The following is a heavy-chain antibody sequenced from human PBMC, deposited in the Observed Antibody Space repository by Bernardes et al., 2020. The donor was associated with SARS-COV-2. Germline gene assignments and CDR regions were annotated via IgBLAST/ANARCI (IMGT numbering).Heavy chain of an antibody. J-gene: IGHJ3*02. CDR3: GRSYTNMIRTYEFDN. V-gene: IGHV3-30-3*01. Sequence: GSLRLPCAASGFTVSSYAMHWLRQAPGKGLVWVAFISYDGNNKYYADSVMGRFTISRDNSKNTLYHQINTLRAEDTATYYCGRSYTNMIRTYEFDNWGQGTMVTVSS. CDR1: GFTVSSYA. CDR2: ISYDGNNK. D-gene: IGHD2-2*02.